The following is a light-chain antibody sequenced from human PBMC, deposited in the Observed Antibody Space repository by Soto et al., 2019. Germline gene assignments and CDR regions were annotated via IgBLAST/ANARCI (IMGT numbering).Light chain of an antibody. CDR2: DAS. CDR3: QQRSNWPWT. CDR1: QSVNIY. J-gene: IGKJ1*01. Sequence: EIVLTQSPATLSLSPGERATLSCRASQSVNIYLAWYQQKPGQAPRLLIYDASNRATGIPARFSGSGSGANFTLTISSLEPEDSAIYYCQQRSNWPWTFGQGTKVDIK. V-gene: IGKV3-11*01.